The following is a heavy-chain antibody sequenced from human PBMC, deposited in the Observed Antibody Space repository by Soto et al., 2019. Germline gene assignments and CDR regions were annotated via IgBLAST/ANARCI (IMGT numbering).Heavy chain of an antibody. CDR1: GFSLSTSGVG. D-gene: IGHD2-21*02. CDR2: IYWDDDK. Sequence: QITLKESGPPLVKPTQTLTLTCTFSGFSLSTSGVGVGWIRQPPGKALEWLALIYWDDDKRYSPSLKSRLTITKDTSKNQVVLTMTNMDPVDTATYYCARPCGGDCYSKGDYWGQGTLVTVSS. J-gene: IGHJ4*02. V-gene: IGHV2-5*02. CDR3: ARPCGGDCYSKGDY.